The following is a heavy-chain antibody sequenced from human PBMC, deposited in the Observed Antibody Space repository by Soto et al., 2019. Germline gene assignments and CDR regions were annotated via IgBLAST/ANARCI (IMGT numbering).Heavy chain of an antibody. Sequence: PGGSLRLSCAASGFTFSSYSMNWVRQAPGKGLEWVSSISSSSSYIYYADSVKGRFTISRDNAKNSLYLQMNSLRAEDTAVYYCARDPAAAGFGTDPTDYWGQGTLVTVSS. V-gene: IGHV3-21*01. CDR3: ARDPAAAGFGTDPTDY. CDR2: ISSSSSYI. J-gene: IGHJ4*02. D-gene: IGHD6-13*01. CDR1: GFTFSSYS.